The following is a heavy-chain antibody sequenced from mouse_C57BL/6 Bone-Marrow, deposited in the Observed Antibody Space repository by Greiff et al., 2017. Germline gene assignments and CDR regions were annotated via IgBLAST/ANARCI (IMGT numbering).Heavy chain of an antibody. D-gene: IGHD1-1*01. CDR3: ASDCYGSSYYY. V-gene: IGHV1-59*01. Sequence: QVQLKESGAELVRPGTSVKLSCKASGYTFTSYWMHWVKQRPGQGLEWIGVIDPSDSYTNYNHKFKGKATLTVDTSSSTASMQLNSLTSDDSAVYYYASDCYGSSYYYWCRGTTLTVTS. CDR2: IDPSDSYT. J-gene: IGHJ2*01. CDR1: GYTFTSYW.